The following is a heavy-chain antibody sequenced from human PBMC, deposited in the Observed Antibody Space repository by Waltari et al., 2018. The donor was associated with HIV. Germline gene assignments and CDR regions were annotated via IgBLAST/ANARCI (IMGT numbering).Heavy chain of an antibody. J-gene: IGHJ6*02. CDR1: GFTFSGYD. V-gene: IGHV3-33*01. CDR3: TRDLVEMASTYYSYYGMDV. Sequence: QVHLVGSGGGVVQPGRSLRLSCEASGFTFSGYDIPWVGAAPGKGLGWVAVVWFDGSNEYYADSVRGRFTISRDSSKNTVYLQMNSLRAEDTAVYYCTRDLVEMASTYYSYYGMDVWGQGTTVTVSS. CDR2: VWFDGSNE. D-gene: IGHD3-3*01.